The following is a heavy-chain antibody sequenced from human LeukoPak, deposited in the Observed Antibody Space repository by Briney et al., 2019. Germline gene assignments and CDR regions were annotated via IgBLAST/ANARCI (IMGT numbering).Heavy chain of an antibody. CDR1: GFTLDNYG. D-gene: IGHD6-19*01. CDR2: INWKGGTT. CDR3: ARDVVVAGTRFVY. Sequence: PGGSLRLSCAASGFTLDNYGMSWVRQAPGKGLEWVSGINWKGGTTGYVDSVKGRFTISRDNAKKSLYLQMNSLRAEDTALYYCARDVVVAGTRFVYWGQGTMVTVSS. J-gene: IGHJ4*02. V-gene: IGHV3-20*04.